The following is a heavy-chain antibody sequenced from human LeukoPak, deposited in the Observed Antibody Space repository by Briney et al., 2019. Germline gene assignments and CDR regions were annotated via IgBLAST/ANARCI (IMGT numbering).Heavy chain of an antibody. CDR3: ARYYDSSGNWSTPHFDY. V-gene: IGHV4-61*01. J-gene: IGHJ4*02. CDR1: GDSVSGISFY. Sequence: KPSETLSLTCTVSGDSVSGISFYWSWIRQPPGKGLQYIGYIQYSGSTNYNPSLKSRVTISVDTSKNQFSLKLSSVTAADTAVYYCARYYDSSGNWSTPHFDYWGQGTLVTVSS. CDR2: IQYSGST. D-gene: IGHD3-22*01.